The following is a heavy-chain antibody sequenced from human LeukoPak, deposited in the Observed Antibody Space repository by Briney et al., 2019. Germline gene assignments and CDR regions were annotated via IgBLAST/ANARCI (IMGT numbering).Heavy chain of an antibody. V-gene: IGHV4-30-4*01. CDR3: ARKFRYYDSSGYYVDY. CDR2: IYYSGST. CDR1: GVSISSGDYY. Sequence: NPSEILSLTCTVSGVSISSGDYYWSWIRQPPGKGLEWIGYIYYSGSTYCNPSLKSRITMSVDSSKNQFSLNLSSVTAADTAVYYCARKFRYYDSSGYYVDYWGQGTLVAVSS. J-gene: IGHJ4*02. D-gene: IGHD3-22*01.